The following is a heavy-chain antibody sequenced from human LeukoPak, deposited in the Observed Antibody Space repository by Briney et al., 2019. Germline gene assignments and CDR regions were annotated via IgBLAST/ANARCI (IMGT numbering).Heavy chain of an antibody. J-gene: IGHJ4*02. CDR1: GCSISSGYY. CDR2: IYHSGST. CDR3: ARVTYSSGSFDY. D-gene: IGHD6-19*01. V-gene: IGHV4-38-2*02. Sequence: SETLSLTCTVSGCSISSGYYWGWIRQPPGKGLEWIGSIYHSGSTYYNPSLKSRVTISVDTSKNQFSLKLSSVTAADTAVYYCARVTYSSGSFDYWGQGTLVTVSS.